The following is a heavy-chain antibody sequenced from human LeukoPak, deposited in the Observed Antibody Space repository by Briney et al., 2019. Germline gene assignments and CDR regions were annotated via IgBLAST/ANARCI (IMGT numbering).Heavy chain of an antibody. V-gene: IGHV3-30-3*01. J-gene: IGHJ4*02. CDR2: ISYDGSNK. CDR1: GFTFSSYA. Sequence: GGSLRLSCAASGFTFSSYAMHWVRQAPGKGLEWVAVISYDGSNKYYADSVKGRFTISRHNSKNTLYLQMNSLRAEDTAVYYCARQNRWGSGYYGYFDYWGQGTLVTVSS. D-gene: IGHD3-22*01. CDR3: ARQNRWGSGYYGYFDY.